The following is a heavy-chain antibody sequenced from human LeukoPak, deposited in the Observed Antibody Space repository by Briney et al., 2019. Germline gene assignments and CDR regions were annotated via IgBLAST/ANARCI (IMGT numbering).Heavy chain of an antibody. D-gene: IGHD3-9*01. Sequence: SGGSLRLSCAASGFTFSSYAMSWVRQAPGKGLEWVSAISGSGGSTYYADSVKGRFTISRDNSKNTLYLQMNSLRAEDTAVYYCATSHFDWLSNPVPFDYWGQGTLVTVSS. CDR3: ATSHFDWLSNPVPFDY. J-gene: IGHJ4*02. V-gene: IGHV3-23*01. CDR1: GFTFSSYA. CDR2: ISGSGGST.